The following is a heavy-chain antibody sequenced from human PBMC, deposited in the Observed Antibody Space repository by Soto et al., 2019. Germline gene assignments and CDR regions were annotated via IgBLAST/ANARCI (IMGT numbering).Heavy chain of an antibody. CDR1: GGTFSSYA. D-gene: IGHD6-19*01. CDR3: ARSIIAVAGTRYCGMDV. J-gene: IGHJ6*02. V-gene: IGHV1-69*01. CDR2: IIPIFGTA. Sequence: QVKLVQSGAEVKKPGSSVKVSCKASGGTFSSYAISWVRQAPGQGLEWMGGIIPIFGTANYAQKFQGRVTITADETTSTAYMELSSLRSEDAAVYYWARSIIAVAGTRYCGMDVWGQGTMVTVSS.